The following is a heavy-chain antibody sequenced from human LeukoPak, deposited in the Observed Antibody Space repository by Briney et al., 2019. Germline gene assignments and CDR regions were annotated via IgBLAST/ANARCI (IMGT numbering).Heavy chain of an antibody. D-gene: IGHD3-10*01. V-gene: IGHV5-51*01. Sequence: GESLKISCKGSGYSFTSYWIGWVRQMPGKGLERMGIIYPGDSDTRYSPSFQGQVTISADKSISTAYLQWSSLKASDTAMYYCARGLTTYYYGSGSYYNGYFDYWGQGTLVTVSS. CDR3: ARGLTTYYYGSGSYYNGYFDY. J-gene: IGHJ4*02. CDR2: IYPGDSDT. CDR1: GYSFTSYW.